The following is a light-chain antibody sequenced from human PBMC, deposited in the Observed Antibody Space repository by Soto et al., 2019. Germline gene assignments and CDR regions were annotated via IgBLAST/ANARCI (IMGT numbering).Light chain of an antibody. CDR1: RSDIGGSNF. CDR2: EIN. CDR3: GSYAGNTNFV. J-gene: IGLJ1*01. Sequence: QSVLTQPPSASGSPGRSVTISCTGTRSDIGGSNFISWYQQHPGEAPKLLIFEINKRPSGVPGRFSGSKSGNTASLTVSGLQAEDEADYYCGSYAGNTNFVFGTGTKVTVL. V-gene: IGLV2-8*01.